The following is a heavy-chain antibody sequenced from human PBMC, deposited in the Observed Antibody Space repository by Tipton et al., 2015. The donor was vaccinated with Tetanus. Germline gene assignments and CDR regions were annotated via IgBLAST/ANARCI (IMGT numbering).Heavy chain of an antibody. Sequence: SLRLSCAASGFTFTDYWMHWVRQAPGKGLLWVARMNSDGSASNYADSVKGRFTISRDSAQNTLYLQINSLRAEGTAVYYCARELACDGSGRDAVDIWGQGTMVSVSS. J-gene: IGHJ3*02. CDR3: ARELACDGSGRDAVDI. CDR1: GFTFTDYW. D-gene: IGHD3-10*01. V-gene: IGHV3-74*01. CDR2: MNSDGSAS.